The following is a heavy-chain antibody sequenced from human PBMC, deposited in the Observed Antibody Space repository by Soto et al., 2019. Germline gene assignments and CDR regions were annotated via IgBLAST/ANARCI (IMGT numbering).Heavy chain of an antibody. CDR2: ISYDGSNK. V-gene: IGHV3-30-3*01. J-gene: IGHJ5*02. CDR3: ARGAGITIFGVVIGDNWFDP. CDR1: GFTFSSYA. Sequence: GGSLRLCCSASGFTFSSYAMHWVRQAPGKGLEWVAVISYDGSNKYYADSVKGRFTISRDNSKNTLYLQMNSLRAEDTAVYYCARGAGITIFGVVIGDNWFDPWGQGTLVTVSS. D-gene: IGHD3-3*01.